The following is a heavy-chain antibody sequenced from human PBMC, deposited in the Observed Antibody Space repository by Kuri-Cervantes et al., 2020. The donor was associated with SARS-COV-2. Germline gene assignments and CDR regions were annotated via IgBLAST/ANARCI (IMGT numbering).Heavy chain of an antibody. J-gene: IGHJ4*02. Sequence: GESLKISCAASRFTFNNYAMSWVRQAPGKGLEWVANIKEDGSERYYVDSVKGRFTISRDNAKNSLYLQMNNLRAEDTAVYYCARFVIGRAISTAGPGFFDYWGQGTLVTVSS. V-gene: IGHV3-7*03. CDR2: IKEDGSER. CDR3: ARFVIGRAISTAGPGFFDY. CDR1: RFTFNNYA. D-gene: IGHD6-13*01.